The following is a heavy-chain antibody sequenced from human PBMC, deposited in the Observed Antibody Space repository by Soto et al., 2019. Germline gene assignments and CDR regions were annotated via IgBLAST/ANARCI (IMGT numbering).Heavy chain of an antibody. D-gene: IGHD6-6*01. CDR3: AREGLEYSTSGYNWFDP. CDR1: GGTFSSYT. J-gene: IGHJ5*02. Sequence: RASVKVSYKASGGTFSSYTITWVRQAPGQGLEWIGGITPIFGTANYAQKFQGRVTITADELRSTAYMELSSLRSEDTAVYYCAREGLEYSTSGYNWFDPWGQGTLVTVSS. CDR2: ITPIFGTA. V-gene: IGHV1-69*13.